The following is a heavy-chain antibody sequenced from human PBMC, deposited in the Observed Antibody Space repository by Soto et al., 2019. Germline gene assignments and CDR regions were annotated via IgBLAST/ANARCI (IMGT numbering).Heavy chain of an antibody. J-gene: IGHJ6*02. D-gene: IGHD2-2*01. CDR1: GFPFSSYA. CDR3: AKGQHCSSTSCYFYYYGMDV. V-gene: IGHV3-30-3*01. Sequence: TGGSLRLSCAASGFPFSSYAMHWVRQAPGKGLEWVAVISYDGSNKYYADSVKGRLTISRDNSKKMLYLQMNSLRPEDTAVYYCAKGQHCSSTSCYFYYYGMDVWGQGTKVTVSS. CDR2: ISYDGSNK.